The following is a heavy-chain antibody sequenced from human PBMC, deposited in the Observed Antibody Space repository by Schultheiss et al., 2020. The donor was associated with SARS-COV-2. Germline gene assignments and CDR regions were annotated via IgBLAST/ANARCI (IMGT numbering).Heavy chain of an antibody. D-gene: IGHD2-2*01. J-gene: IGHJ6*03. CDR2: INSDGSST. CDR1: GFTVSSNY. Sequence: GESLKISCAASGFTVSSNYMSWVRQAPGKGLVWVSRINSDGSSTSYADSVKGRFTISRDNAKNTLYLQMNSLRAEDTAVYYCARVKDCSSTSCLHYYYYMDVWGKGTTVTVSS. CDR3: ARVKDCSSTSCLHYYYYMDV. V-gene: IGHV3-74*01.